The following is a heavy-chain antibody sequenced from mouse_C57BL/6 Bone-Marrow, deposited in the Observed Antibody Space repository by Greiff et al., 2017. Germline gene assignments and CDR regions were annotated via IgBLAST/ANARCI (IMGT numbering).Heavy chain of an antibody. CDR2: IDPEDGAT. D-gene: IGHD1-1*01. V-gene: IGHV14-2*01. Sequence: EVQLQESGAELVKPGASVKLSCTASGFNIKDYYIHWVKQRTEQGLEWIGRIDPEDGATKSAPKFQDKATITADTSSNTAYLQLSSLTSEDTAVYYCTRSLIYYGTNYWGQGTTLTVSS. CDR3: TRSLIYYGTNY. CDR1: GFNIKDYY. J-gene: IGHJ2*01.